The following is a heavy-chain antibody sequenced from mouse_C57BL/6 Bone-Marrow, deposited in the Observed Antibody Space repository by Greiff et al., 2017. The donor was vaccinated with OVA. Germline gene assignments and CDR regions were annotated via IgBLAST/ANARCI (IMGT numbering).Heavy chain of an antibody. D-gene: IGHD2-1*01. V-gene: IGHV1-55*01. CDR1: GYTFTSYW. CDR2: IYPGSGST. CDR3: ARGIYYGTYWYFDV. J-gene: IGHJ1*03. Sequence: VQLQQPGAELVKPGASVKMSCKASGYTFTSYWITWVKQRPGQGLEWIGDIYPGSGSTNYNEKFKSKATLTVDTSSSTAYMQLSSLTSEDSAVYYCARGIYYGTYWYFDVWGTGTTVTVSS.